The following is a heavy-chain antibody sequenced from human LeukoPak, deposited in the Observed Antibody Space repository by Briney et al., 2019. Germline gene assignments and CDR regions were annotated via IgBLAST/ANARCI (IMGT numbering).Heavy chain of an antibody. J-gene: IGHJ4*02. CDR1: GFTFSSYA. CDR3: ANQDYGGLDY. D-gene: IGHD4-23*01. CDR2: IGGSGGST. Sequence: GGSLRLSCAASGFTFSSYAMSWVRQAPGKGLEWVSAIGGSGGSTYYADSVKGRFTISRDNPKKTLYLQMDSLRAEDTAVYYCANQDYGGLDYWGQGTLVTVSS. V-gene: IGHV3-23*01.